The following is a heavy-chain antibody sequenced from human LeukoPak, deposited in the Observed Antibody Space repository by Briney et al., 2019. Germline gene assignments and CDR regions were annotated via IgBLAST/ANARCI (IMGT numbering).Heavy chain of an antibody. Sequence: PGGSLRLSCAASGFTFNKYNMSWVRQAPGKGLEWVSSIAPRDEWKYYADSVKGRLTISRDNSKSTLYLQMNSLRAEDTAIYYCAKDRISGDGDLHLDYWGQGTLVTVSS. CDR2: IAPRDEWK. D-gene: IGHD4-17*01. J-gene: IGHJ4*02. CDR3: AKDRISGDGDLHLDY. CDR1: GFTFNKYN. V-gene: IGHV3-23*01.